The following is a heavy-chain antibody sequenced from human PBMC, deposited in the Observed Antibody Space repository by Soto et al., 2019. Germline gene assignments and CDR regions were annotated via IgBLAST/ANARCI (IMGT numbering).Heavy chain of an antibody. Sequence: LSLTCTVSDGSISNFYWSWIRQPPGKGLEWIGYISSSGNTNYNPSLKSRVSISVDTSKNQFSLNLTSVTAADTAVYCCARAPMVLTRSYFDSWGQGTPVTVSS. CDR1: DGSISNFY. CDR2: ISSSGNT. CDR3: ARAPMVLTRSYFDS. V-gene: IGHV4-59*01. D-gene: IGHD3-22*01. J-gene: IGHJ4*02.